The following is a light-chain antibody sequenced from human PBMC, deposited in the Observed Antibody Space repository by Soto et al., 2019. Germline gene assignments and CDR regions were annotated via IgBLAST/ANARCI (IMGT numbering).Light chain of an antibody. J-gene: IGLJ2*01. Sequence: VLTQPRSACGTPGQKVFFFCYGSSSNIGGTNYAYWYQQLPGAAPKLLMHSNSLRPSGVPERISGSKFGSAASLAISGLRSEDEAVYYCASWDDRLGAVIFGGGTKVTVL. CDR3: ASWDDRLGAVI. CDR1: SSNIGGTNY. CDR2: SNS. V-gene: IGLV1-47*02.